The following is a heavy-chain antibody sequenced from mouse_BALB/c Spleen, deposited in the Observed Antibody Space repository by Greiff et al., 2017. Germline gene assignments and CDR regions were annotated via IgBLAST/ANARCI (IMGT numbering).Heavy chain of an antibody. Sequence: EVKLVESGGGLVQPGGSLKLSCAASGFTFSSYTMSWVRQTPEKRLEWVAYISSGGGSTYYPDTVKGRFTISRDNAKNTLYLQMSSLKSEDTAMYYCARHFGNYDDYWGQGTSVTVSS. D-gene: IGHD2-1*01. CDR3: ARHFGNYDDY. CDR1: GFTFSSYT. J-gene: IGHJ4*01. CDR2: ISSGGGST. V-gene: IGHV5-12-2*01.